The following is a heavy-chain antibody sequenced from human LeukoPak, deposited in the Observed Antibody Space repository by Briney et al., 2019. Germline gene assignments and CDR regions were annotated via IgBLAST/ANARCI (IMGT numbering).Heavy chain of an antibody. V-gene: IGHV4-59*08. J-gene: IGHJ4*02. Sequence: SETLSLTCTVSGGSISRYYWSWIRQPPGKGLEWIGYIYYSGSTNYNPSLKSRVTISVDTSKNQFSLKLSSVTAADTAVYYCARHVGPYEIDYWGQGTLVTVSS. D-gene: IGHD2-8*01. CDR1: GGSISRYY. CDR2: IYYSGST. CDR3: ARHVGPYEIDY.